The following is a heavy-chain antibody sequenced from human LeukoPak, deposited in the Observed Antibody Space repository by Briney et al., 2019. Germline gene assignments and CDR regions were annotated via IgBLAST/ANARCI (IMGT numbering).Heavy chain of an antibody. CDR1: GFTFSSYG. J-gene: IGHJ4*02. Sequence: PGRSLRLSCAASGFTFSSYGMHWVCQTPGMGLEWVAIIWSDGSNKYYADSVKGRFTISRDNSKNTLYLQMNSLRAEDTAVYYCARGSGSFSGGFDYWGQGTLVTVSS. D-gene: IGHD1-26*01. CDR3: ARGSGSFSGGFDY. CDR2: IWSDGSNK. V-gene: IGHV3-33*01.